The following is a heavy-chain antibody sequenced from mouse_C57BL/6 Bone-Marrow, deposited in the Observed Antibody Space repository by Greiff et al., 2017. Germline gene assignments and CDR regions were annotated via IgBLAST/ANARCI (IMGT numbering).Heavy chain of an antibody. Sequence: EVQLQQSGTVLARPGASVKMSCKTSGYTFTSYWMHWVKQRPGQGLEWIGAIYPGNSDTSYNQKFKGKAKLTAVTSASTAYMELSSLTNEDSAVYYVTGGGIYDGYYGGVDYWGQGTSVTVSS. CDR1: GYTFTSYW. V-gene: IGHV1-5*01. D-gene: IGHD2-3*01. CDR2: IYPGNSDT. J-gene: IGHJ4*01. CDR3: TGGGIYDGYYGGVDY.